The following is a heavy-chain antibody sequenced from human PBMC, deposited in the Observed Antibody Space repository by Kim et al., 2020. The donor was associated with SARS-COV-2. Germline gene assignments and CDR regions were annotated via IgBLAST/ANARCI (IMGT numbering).Heavy chain of an antibody. V-gene: IGHV4-61*01. CDR2: IYYSGNT. CDR3: ARAPNDFWSGYPYYFDY. J-gene: IGHJ4*02. D-gene: IGHD3-3*01. Sequence: SETLSLTCPVSGGSVSSGSYFWSWIRQPPGKGLEWIGYIYYSGNTNYNPSLKSRVTMSVDTSKNQSSLKLRSVTAADTAVYYCARAPNDFWSGYPYYFDYWGQGTLVTVSS. CDR1: GGSVSSGSYF.